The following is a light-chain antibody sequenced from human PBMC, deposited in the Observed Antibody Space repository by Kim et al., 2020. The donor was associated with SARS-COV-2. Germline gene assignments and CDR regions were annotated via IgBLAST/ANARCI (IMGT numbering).Light chain of an antibody. V-gene: IGLV3-21*04. CDR2: YDR. Sequence: PGEKATSTCGGNNIGTKNVHWYQQQQGQAPVVVIYYDRDRPSRIPERCSGANSANTAAPTISRGEAGDEADYYCQNWADGRDHGVFGGGTQLTVL. J-gene: IGLJ3*02. CDR3: QNWADGRDHGV. CDR1: NIGTKN.